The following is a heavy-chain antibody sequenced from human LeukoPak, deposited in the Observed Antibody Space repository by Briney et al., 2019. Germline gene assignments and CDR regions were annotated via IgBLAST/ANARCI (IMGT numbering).Heavy chain of an antibody. CDR1: GFTFSSYA. Sequence: GGSLRLSCEASGFTFSSYAMSWVRQAPGKGLEWVSAFSGRGGSTYYAGSVKGRFTISRDNSKNTLYLQMNSLRAEDTAVYYCARNGVLGYCSSASCSFDPWGQGTLVTVSS. D-gene: IGHD2-2*01. CDR3: ARNGVLGYCSSASCSFDP. J-gene: IGHJ5*02. CDR2: FSGRGGST. V-gene: IGHV3-23*01.